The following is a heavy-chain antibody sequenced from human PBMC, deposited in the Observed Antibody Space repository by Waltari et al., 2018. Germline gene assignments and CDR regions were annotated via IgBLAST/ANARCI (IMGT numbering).Heavy chain of an antibody. V-gene: IGHV3-21*01. Sequence: EVHLVESGGGLVTPGGSLRLSCAASGSSFSRYGMNWVRQAPGKGLEWVSSITAGSSYIDSADPVKGRFTISRDNAENSLYLQMTGLRAEDTAIYYCARTSSPTMFGVVLDYWGQGALVAVSS. CDR2: ITAGSSYI. D-gene: IGHD3-3*01. J-gene: IGHJ4*02. CDR3: ARTSSPTMFGVVLDY. CDR1: GSSFSRYG.